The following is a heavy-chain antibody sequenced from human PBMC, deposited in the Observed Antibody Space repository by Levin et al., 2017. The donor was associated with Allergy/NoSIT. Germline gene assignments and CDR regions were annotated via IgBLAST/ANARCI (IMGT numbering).Heavy chain of an antibody. CDR1: GGSISSGGYY. D-gene: IGHD2-2*01. Sequence: LRLSCTVSGGSISSGGYYWSWIRQHPGKGLEWIGYIYYSGSTYYNPSLKSRVTISVDTSKNQFSLKLSSVTAADTAVYYCARGKPYCSSTSCYGWFDPWGQGTLVTVSS. CDR3: ARGKPYCSSTSCYGWFDP. V-gene: IGHV4-31*03. J-gene: IGHJ5*02. CDR2: IYYSGST.